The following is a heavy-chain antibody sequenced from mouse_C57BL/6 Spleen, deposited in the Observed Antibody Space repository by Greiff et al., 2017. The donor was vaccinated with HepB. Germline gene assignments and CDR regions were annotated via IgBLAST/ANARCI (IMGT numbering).Heavy chain of an antibody. V-gene: IGHV7-1*01. Sequence: EVKLMESGGGLVQSGRSLRLSCATSGFTFSDFYMEWVRQAPGKGLEWIAASRNKANDYTTEYSASVKGRFIVSRDTSQSILYLQMNALRAEDTAIYYCARAYYGAMDYWGQRTSVTVSS. CDR1: GFTFSDFY. CDR2: SRNKANDYTT. J-gene: IGHJ4*01. D-gene: IGHD1-1*01. CDR3: ARAYYGAMDY.